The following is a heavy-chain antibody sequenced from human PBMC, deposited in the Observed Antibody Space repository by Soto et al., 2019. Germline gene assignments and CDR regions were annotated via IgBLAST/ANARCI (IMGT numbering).Heavy chain of an antibody. J-gene: IGHJ6*02. Sequence: SVKVSCKASGGTFSSYAISWVRQAPGQGLEWMGGIIPIFGTANYAQKFQGRVTVTADESTSTAYMELSSLRSEDTAVYYCARDLTEYYYYGMDVWGQGTTVTVSS. CDR1: GGTFSSYA. CDR2: IIPIFGTA. V-gene: IGHV1-69*13. CDR3: ARDLTEYYYYGMDV.